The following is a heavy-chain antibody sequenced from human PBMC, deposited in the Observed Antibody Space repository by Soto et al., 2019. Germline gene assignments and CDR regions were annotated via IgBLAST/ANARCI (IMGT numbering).Heavy chain of an antibody. CDR1: GGSISSTNYY. V-gene: IGHV4-30-4*01. D-gene: IGHD3-22*01. CDR3: ARDTLYYYDSRTYHRWFDP. J-gene: IGHJ5*02. Sequence: SETLSLTCTVSGGSISSTNYYWSWIRQPPGKGLEWIGYIYYSGTTYYNPSLKSRVTISIDTSKNQFSLKLNSVTAADTAVYYCARDTLYYYDSRTYHRWFDPWGPGTLVTVSS. CDR2: IYYSGTT.